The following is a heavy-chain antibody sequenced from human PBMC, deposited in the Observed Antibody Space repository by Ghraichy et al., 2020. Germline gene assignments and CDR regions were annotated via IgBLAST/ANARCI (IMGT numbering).Heavy chain of an antibody. CDR1: GYTFTGYY. CDR2: INPNSGGT. Sequence: ASVKVSCKASGYTFTGYYMHWVRQAPGQGLEWMGWINPNSGGTNYAQKFQGRVTMTRDTSISTAYMELSRLRSDDTVVYYCARENGGNLLTYYFDYWGQGTLVTVSS. CDR3: ARENGGNLLTYYFDY. J-gene: IGHJ4*02. V-gene: IGHV1-2*02. D-gene: IGHD4-23*01.